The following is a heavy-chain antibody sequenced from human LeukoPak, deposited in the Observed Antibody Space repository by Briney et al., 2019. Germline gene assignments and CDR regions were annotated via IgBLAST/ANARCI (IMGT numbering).Heavy chain of an antibody. CDR3: AREGSGYPY. J-gene: IGHJ4*02. CDR2: INPNSGGT. CDR1: GYIYTSYG. V-gene: IGHV1-2*02. Sequence: GASVKVSCKASGYIYTSYGINWVRQAPGQGLEWMGWINPNSGGTNYAQKFQGRVTMTRDTSISTAYMEVSRLTSDDTAVFYCAREGSGYPYWGQGTLVTVSS. D-gene: IGHD2-15*01.